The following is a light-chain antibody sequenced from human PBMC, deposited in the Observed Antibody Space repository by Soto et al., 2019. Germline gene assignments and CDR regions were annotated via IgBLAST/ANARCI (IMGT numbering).Light chain of an antibody. J-gene: IGLJ1*01. CDR3: CSYAGSSTWV. Sequence: QSALTQPASVSGCPGQSITISCTGTSSDVGSYNLVSWYQQHPGKAPKLMIYEGSKRPSGVSNRFSGSKSGNTASLTISGLQAEDEADYYCCSYAGSSTWVFGTGTKVTVL. CDR2: EGS. V-gene: IGLV2-23*01. CDR1: SSDVGSYNL.